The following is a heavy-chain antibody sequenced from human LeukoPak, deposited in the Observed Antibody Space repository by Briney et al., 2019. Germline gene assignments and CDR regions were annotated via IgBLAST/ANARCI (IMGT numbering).Heavy chain of an antibody. Sequence: PSETLSLTCTVSGGSISSGGYYWSWTRQPPGKGLEWIGYIYHSGSTYYNPSLKSRVTISVDRSKNQFSLKLSSVTAADTAVYYCARAKGILVVVPAATLFDYWGQGTLVTVSS. CDR1: GGSISSGGYY. V-gene: IGHV4-30-2*01. CDR3: ARAKGILVVVPAATLFDY. CDR2: IYHSGST. J-gene: IGHJ4*02. D-gene: IGHD2-2*01.